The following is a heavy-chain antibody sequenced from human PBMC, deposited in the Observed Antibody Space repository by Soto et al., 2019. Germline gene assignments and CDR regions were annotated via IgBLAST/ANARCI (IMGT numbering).Heavy chain of an antibody. Sequence: SVKVSCKASGGTFSSYAISWVRQAPGQGLEWMGGIIPIFGTANYAQKLQGRVTITADKSTSTAYMELSSLRSEDTAVYYCARVDGYNSYFDYWGQGALVTVSS. CDR2: IIPIFGTA. V-gene: IGHV1-69*06. CDR3: ARVDGYNSYFDY. J-gene: IGHJ4*02. CDR1: GGTFSSYA. D-gene: IGHD5-12*01.